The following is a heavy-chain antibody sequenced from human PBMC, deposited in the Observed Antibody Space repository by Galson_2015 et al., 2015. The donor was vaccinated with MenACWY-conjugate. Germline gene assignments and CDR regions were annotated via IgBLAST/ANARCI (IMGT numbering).Heavy chain of an antibody. CDR1: GFNFIYAW. V-gene: IGHV3-74*01. J-gene: IGHJ5*02. CDR2: IKPDGTST. Sequence: SLRLSCAASGFNFIYAWMHWVRQAPGKGLVWVSRIKPDGTSTTYADSVKGRFTISRDNAKNTVYLQMNNLRDEDTAVYYCVRSDWLDPRGQGTLVTVSS. CDR3: VRSDWLDP.